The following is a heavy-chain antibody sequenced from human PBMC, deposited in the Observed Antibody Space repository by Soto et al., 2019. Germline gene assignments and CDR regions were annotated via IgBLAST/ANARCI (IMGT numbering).Heavy chain of an antibody. V-gene: IGHV3-7*04. D-gene: IGHD1-7*01. J-gene: IGHJ6*03. Sequence: EVQLVESGGGLVQPGGSLRLSCEASGFTFSSYCMTWVRQAPGKGLEWVAHIKQDGSERYYVDSVKGPFTTSRDNAKNQLYLQMNSLRAEDTAVYSWARVPSTRDIWSYGVGGRYYYYYMDVWGKGTTVTVSS. CDR3: ARVPSTRDIWSYGVGGRYYYYYMDV. CDR2: IKQDGSER. CDR1: GFTFSSYC.